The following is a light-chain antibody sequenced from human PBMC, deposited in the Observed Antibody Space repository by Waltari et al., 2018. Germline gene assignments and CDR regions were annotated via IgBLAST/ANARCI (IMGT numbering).Light chain of an antibody. CDR3: SSYTSSSTLPYV. Sequence: QSALTQPASVSGSPGQSITISCTGTSSDVGAYNFVPWYQQHPGKAPKVMIYEVSNRSSGVSNRFSGSKSGNTASLTISGLQAEDEADYYCSSYTSSSTLPYVFGTGTKVSVL. CDR1: SSDVGAYNF. V-gene: IGLV2-14*01. J-gene: IGLJ1*01. CDR2: EVS.